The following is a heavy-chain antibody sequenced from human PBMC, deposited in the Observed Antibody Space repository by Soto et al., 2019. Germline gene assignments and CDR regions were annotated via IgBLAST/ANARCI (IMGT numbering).Heavy chain of an antibody. CDR1: GFTFSSYG. CDR3: ARSLGYCSCGSCWGFLDY. CDR2: ISYDGSNK. V-gene: IGHV3-30*03. Sequence: QVQLVESGGGVVQPGRSLRLSCAASGFTFSSYGMHWVRQAPGKGLEWVAVISYDGSNKYYADSVKGRFTISRDNSKNTLYLQMNSLRAEDTAVYYCARSLGYCSCGSCWGFLDYWGQGTLVTVSS. J-gene: IGHJ4*02. D-gene: IGHD2-15*01.